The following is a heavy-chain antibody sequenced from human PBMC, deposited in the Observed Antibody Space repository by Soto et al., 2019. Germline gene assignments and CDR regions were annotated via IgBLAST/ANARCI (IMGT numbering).Heavy chain of an antibody. J-gene: IGHJ6*01. Sequence: ASVKVSCKVSGYTLTSYGISWVRQAPGQGLEWMGWISAYNGNTNYAQKLQGRVTMTTDTSTSTAYMELRGLRSDDTAVYYCAGVKGMCSSTSCSVHHYCVEGLRQGTTVSVSS. CDR1: GYTLTSYG. CDR3: AGVKGMCSSTSCSVHHYCVEG. CDR2: ISAYNGNT. V-gene: IGHV1-18*04. D-gene: IGHD2-2*01.